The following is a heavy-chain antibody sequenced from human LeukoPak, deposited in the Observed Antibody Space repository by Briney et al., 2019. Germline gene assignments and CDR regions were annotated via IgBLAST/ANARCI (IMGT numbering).Heavy chain of an antibody. CDR2: MNPNSANT. CDR1: GYTFSSYD. Sequence: ASVKVSCKASGYTFSSYDINWVRQAPGQGLEWMGWMNPNSANTGFAQKFQGRVTMTRDTSISTAYMELSSLRSEDTAVYYCVIRLSAFDIWGQGTMVTVSS. CDR3: VIRLSAFDI. V-gene: IGHV1-8*01. J-gene: IGHJ3*02. D-gene: IGHD6-25*01.